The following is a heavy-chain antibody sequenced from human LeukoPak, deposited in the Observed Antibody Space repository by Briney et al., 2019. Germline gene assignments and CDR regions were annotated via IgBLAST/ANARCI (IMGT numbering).Heavy chain of an antibody. Sequence: PGGSLRLSCAASGFTFSSYSMNWVRQAPGKGLEWVSYISSSSSTIYYADSVKGRFTISRDNSKNTLFLQMNSLRVEDTAVYYCARVGAVSPHYYYYYMDVWGKGTTVTISS. J-gene: IGHJ6*03. CDR3: ARVGAVSPHYYYYYMDV. V-gene: IGHV3-48*01. CDR2: ISSSSSTI. CDR1: GFTFSSYS.